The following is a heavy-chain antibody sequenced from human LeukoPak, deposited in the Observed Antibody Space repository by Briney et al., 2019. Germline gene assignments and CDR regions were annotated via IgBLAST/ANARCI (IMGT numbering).Heavy chain of an antibody. Sequence: PSETLSLTCTVSGGSINTYYWSWIRQPPGKGLEWIEYIYYSGSTNYNPSLESRVTISVDTSKNQFSLQLTSVTAADTAVYYCARDRREDYFDYWGQGTLVTVSS. CDR1: GGSINTYY. V-gene: IGHV4-59*01. D-gene: IGHD1-26*01. CDR2: IYYSGST. J-gene: IGHJ4*02. CDR3: ARDRREDYFDY.